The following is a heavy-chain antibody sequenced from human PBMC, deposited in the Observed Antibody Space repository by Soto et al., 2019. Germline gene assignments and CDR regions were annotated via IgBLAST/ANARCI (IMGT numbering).Heavy chain of an antibody. J-gene: IGHJ4*02. Sequence: EVQLVETGGGLIQPGGSLRLSCAASGFTDSRNYMIWVRQAPGKGLEWVSVIYSGGSTYYADSVKGRFSISRDNSRDTLYLQMNSLRAEDTAVYYCARSSGWYCFDYWGQGTLVTVSS. CDR2: IYSGGST. V-gene: IGHV3-53*02. CDR1: GFTDSRNY. D-gene: IGHD6-19*01. CDR3: ARSSGWYCFDY.